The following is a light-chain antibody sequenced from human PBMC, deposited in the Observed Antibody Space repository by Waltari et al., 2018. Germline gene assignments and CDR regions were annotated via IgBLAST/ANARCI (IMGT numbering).Light chain of an antibody. CDR2: AAS. Sequence: DIHLTQSPSSLSASVGDRVTITCRTTQTVIIYLNWYQQKPGKAPKLLIYAASSLQSAVPSRFSGSGSGTDFTLPISSLQPEDFSTYYCQQSYSGPIAFGQGTRLENK. CDR3: QQSYSGPIA. V-gene: IGKV1-39*01. CDR1: QTVIIY. J-gene: IGKJ5*01.